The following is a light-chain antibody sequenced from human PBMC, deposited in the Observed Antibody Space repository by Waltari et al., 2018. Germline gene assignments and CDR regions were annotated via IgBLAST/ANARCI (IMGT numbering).Light chain of an antibody. CDR2: WAS. CDR1: QSVLYSSNNKNY. J-gene: IGKJ1*01. CDR3: QQYLSTPPT. V-gene: IGKV4-1*01. Sequence: DIVMTQSPDSLAVSLGERATINCKSSQSVLYSSNNKNYLAWYQQKPGQPPKSLVYWASTRESGVPDRFSGSGSGTEFTLAISSLQAEDVAIYYCQQYLSTPPTFGQGTKVEIK.